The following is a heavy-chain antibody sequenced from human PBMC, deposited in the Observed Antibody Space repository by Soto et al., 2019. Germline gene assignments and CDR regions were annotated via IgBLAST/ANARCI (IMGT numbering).Heavy chain of an antibody. D-gene: IGHD3-10*01. Sequence: PGGSLRLSCVASGFTFTTYWMSWVRQAPGKGLEWVANIRQDGGAQYYVDSVKGRFTISRDNAKNSVYLQMDSLRVEDTAVYYCVRGGPGSGSYWGYSWGQGILVTVSS. CDR1: GFTFTTYW. J-gene: IGHJ4*02. CDR3: VRGGPGSGSYWGYS. CDR2: IRQDGGAQ. V-gene: IGHV3-7*03.